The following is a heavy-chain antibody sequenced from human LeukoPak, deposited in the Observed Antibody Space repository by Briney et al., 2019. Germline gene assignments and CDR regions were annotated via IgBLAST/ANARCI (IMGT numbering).Heavy chain of an antibody. CDR2: ISSSSGYI. Sequence: PGGSLRLSCAASGFTFSSYSMNWVRQAPGRGLEWVSSISSSSGYIYYADSVKGRFTISRDNAKNSLYLQMNSLRAEDTAVYYCARDRYSSGWYWFDPWGQGTLVTVSS. V-gene: IGHV3-21*01. D-gene: IGHD6-19*01. J-gene: IGHJ5*02. CDR3: ARDRYSSGWYWFDP. CDR1: GFTFSSYS.